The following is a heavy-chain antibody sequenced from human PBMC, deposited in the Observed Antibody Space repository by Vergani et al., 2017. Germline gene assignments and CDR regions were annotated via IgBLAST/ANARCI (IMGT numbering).Heavy chain of an antibody. CDR3: ARGEKTGTARY. D-gene: IGHD1-7*01. CDR2: ISVYSGDT. Sequence: QVQLVQSGAEVRKPGASVKVSCKASGYTFSTYGITWVRLAPGQGLEWMGWISVYSGDTSYAQKFQGRVTMTTDTSTSTAYMDLRSLRSDDTAVYSCARGEKTGTARYWGQGTLVTVSS. CDR1: GYTFSTYG. V-gene: IGHV1-18*04. J-gene: IGHJ4*02.